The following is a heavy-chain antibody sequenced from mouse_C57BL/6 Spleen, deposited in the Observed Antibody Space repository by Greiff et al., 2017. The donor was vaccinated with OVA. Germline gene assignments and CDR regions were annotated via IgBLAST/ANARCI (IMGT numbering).Heavy chain of an antibody. V-gene: IGHV6-3*01. J-gene: IGHJ1*03. D-gene: IGHD1-1*02. CDR3: TGRGWYWYFDV. Sequence: EVKLVESGGGLVQPGGSMKLSCVASGFTFSNYWMNWVRQSPEKGLEWVAQIRLKSDNYATHYAESVKGRFTISRDDSKSSVYLQMNNLRAEDTGIYYCTGRGWYWYFDVWGTGTTVTVSS. CDR2: IRLKSDNYAT. CDR1: GFTFSNYW.